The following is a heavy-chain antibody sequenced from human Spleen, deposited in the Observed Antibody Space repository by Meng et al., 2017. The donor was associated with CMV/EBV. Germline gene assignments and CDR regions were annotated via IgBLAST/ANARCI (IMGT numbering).Heavy chain of an antibody. CDR2: ISSSSDYI. CDR1: GFTFSYYS. D-gene: IGHD7-27*01. CDR3: ARPTGVDGMVV. V-gene: IGHV3-21*06. Sequence: GESLKISSAASGFTFSYYSMNWVRQAPGKGLEWVSSISSSSDYIYYSDSVKGRFTISRDNAKNSLYLQMSSLRAGDTAVYYCARPTGVDGMVVWGQGTTVTVSS. J-gene: IGHJ6*02.